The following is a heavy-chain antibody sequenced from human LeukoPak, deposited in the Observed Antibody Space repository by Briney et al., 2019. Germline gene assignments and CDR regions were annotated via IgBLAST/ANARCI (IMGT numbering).Heavy chain of an antibody. CDR1: GSTISSYA. J-gene: IGHJ5*02. CDR2: NIPIFGTA. Sequence: ASVKVSCKASGSTISSYAIRGVRQAPGQWLEWMGGNIPIFGTANYAQKFQGRVTITADESTSTAYMELSSLRSEDTAVYYCARDILTGLRGNWFDPWGQGTLVTVSS. CDR3: ARDILTGLRGNWFDP. V-gene: IGHV1-69*13. D-gene: IGHD3-9*01.